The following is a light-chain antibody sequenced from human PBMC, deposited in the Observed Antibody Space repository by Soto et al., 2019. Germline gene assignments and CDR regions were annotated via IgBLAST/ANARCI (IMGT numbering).Light chain of an antibody. CDR1: QSISSN. V-gene: IGKV1-8*01. CDR3: QQYNNWPLT. Sequence: AIRMTQSPSSFSASTGDRVTITCRASQSISSNLAWYQQKPGQAPKLLIYGASSRPSGVPARFSGSGSGTDFTLTISSLQSEDFAVYYCQQYNNWPLTFGGGTKVDIK. CDR2: GAS. J-gene: IGKJ4*01.